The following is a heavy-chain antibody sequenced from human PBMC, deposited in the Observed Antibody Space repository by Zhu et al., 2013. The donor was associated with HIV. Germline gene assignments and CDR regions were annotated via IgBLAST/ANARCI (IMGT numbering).Heavy chain of an antibody. CDR1: GYTFTDYG. J-gene: IGHJ3*02. V-gene: IGHV1-18*01. Sequence: QVQVVQSGAEVKKPGASVKVSCKASGYTFTDYGITWVRQAPGQGLDWVAWISAYTGNTASAQKFQGRVTMTTDTSTSTAYMELRSLRSDDTAVYYCAKWAYVDSGGFLQTDALDIWGQGTMVTVSS. CDR3: AKWAYVDSGGFLQTDALDI. CDR2: ISAYTGNT. D-gene: IGHD3-22*01.